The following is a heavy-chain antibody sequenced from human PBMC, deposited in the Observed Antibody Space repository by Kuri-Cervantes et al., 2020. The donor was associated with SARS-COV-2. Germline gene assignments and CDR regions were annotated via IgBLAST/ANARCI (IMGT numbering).Heavy chain of an antibody. CDR3: ARIPYSYGSPFDYYGMDV. V-gene: IGHV3-30*03. Sequence: GESLKISCAASGFTVSSYGMHWVRQAPGKGLEWVAVISYDGSNKNYADSVKGRFTISRDNSKNTLYLQMNSLRAEDTAVYYCARIPYSYGSPFDYYGMDVWGQGTTVTVSS. CDR2: ISYDGSNK. J-gene: IGHJ6*02. D-gene: IGHD5-18*01. CDR1: GFTVSSYG.